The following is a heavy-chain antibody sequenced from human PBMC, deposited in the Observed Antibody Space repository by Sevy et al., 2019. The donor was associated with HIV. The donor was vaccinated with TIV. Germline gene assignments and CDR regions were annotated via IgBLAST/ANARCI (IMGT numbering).Heavy chain of an antibody. J-gene: IGHJ4*02. V-gene: IGHV3-30*04. D-gene: IGHD2-15*01. Sequence: GVSLRLSCAASGFTFSSYAMHWVRQAPGKGLEWVAVISYDGSNKYYADSVKGRFTISRDNSKNTLYLQMNSLRAEDTAVYYCASLVVVVAATRGNHKNDYWGQGTLVTVSS. CDR3: ASLVVVVAATRGNHKNDY. CDR2: ISYDGSNK. CDR1: GFTFSSYA.